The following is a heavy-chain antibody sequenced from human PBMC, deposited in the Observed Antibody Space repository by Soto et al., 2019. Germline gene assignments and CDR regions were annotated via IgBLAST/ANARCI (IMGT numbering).Heavy chain of an antibody. CDR2: IIPIFGTA. V-gene: IGHV1-69*13. CDR1: GGTVSSYA. Sequence: SVKVSCKASGGTVSSYAISWVRQAPGQGLEWMGGIIPIFGTATYAQKFQGRVTITADESTSTANMELSSLRSEDTAVYYCARKQYCSSTSCRSIRRYYYYGMDVWGQGTTVTVSS. J-gene: IGHJ6*02. D-gene: IGHD2-2*01. CDR3: ARKQYCSSTSCRSIRRYYYYGMDV.